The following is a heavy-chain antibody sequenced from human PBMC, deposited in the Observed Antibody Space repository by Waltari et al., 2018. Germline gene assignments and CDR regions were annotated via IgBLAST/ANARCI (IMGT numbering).Heavy chain of an antibody. Sequence: QVQLQESGPGLVKPSETLSLTCTVSGYSIGSGYYWGGGWIRQPPGKGLEWIGSISHRGRTLYNPSRKTRVTISLDTSKNQFSLRLSSVTAADTAVYYCARDLGAGGNSDIWGQGTLVTVSS. CDR3: ARDLGAGGNSDI. J-gene: IGHJ4*02. D-gene: IGHD2-21*02. V-gene: IGHV4-38-2*02. CDR1: GYSIGSGYY. CDR2: ISHRGRT.